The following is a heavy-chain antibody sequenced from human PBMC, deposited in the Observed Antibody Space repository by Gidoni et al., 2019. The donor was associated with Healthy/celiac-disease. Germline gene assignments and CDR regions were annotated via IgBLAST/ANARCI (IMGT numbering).Heavy chain of an antibody. CDR3: AREGQGYCSSTSCSYIDY. D-gene: IGHD2-2*01. Sequence: QVQLVASGGGVVQPGGSLRLSCAASGFTFSSYGRHWVRQAPGKGLEWVEVIWYDGSNKYYADYVKGRFTISRDNSKNTLYLQMNSLRAEDTDVYYCAREGQGYCSSTSCSYIDYWGQGTLVTVSS. CDR1: GFTFSSYG. J-gene: IGHJ4*02. CDR2: IWYDGSNK. V-gene: IGHV3-33*08.